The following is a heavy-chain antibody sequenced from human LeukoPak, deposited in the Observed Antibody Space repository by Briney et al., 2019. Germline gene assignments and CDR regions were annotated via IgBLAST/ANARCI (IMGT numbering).Heavy chain of an antibody. J-gene: IGHJ6*03. D-gene: IGHD6-19*01. CDR3: AKDGYSSGWSHYYYYYMDV. CDR1: GFTFSSYG. Sequence: GGSLRLSCAASGFTFSSYGMSWVRQAPGKGLEWVSAISGSGGSTYYADSVKGRFTISRDNSKNPLYLQMNSLRAEDTAVYYCAKDGYSSGWSHYYYYYMDVWGKGTTVTISS. V-gene: IGHV3-23*01. CDR2: ISGSGGST.